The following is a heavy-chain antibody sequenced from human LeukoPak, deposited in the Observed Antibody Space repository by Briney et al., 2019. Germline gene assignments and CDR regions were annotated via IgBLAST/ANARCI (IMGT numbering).Heavy chain of an antibody. V-gene: IGHV1-8*01. CDR2: MNPNSGNT. CDR1: GYTFTSYD. Sequence: ASVKVSCKASGYTFTSYDINWVRQATGQGLEWMGWMNPNSGNTGYAQKFQGRVTMTRNTSISTAYMELSSLRSEDTAVYYCARAESLAYYDFWSGYYPFDYWGQGTLVTVSS. CDR3: ARAESLAYYDFWSGYYPFDY. J-gene: IGHJ4*02. D-gene: IGHD3-3*01.